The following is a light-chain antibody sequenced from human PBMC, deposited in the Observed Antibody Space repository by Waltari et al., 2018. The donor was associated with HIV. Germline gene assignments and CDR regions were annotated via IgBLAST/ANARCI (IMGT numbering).Light chain of an antibody. CDR1: QSVSSSS. CDR3: QQAHSFPLT. J-gene: IGKJ1*01. Sequence: EIVLTQSPGTLSVSPGDRVTLSCRASQSVSSSSLVWYQQKPGQAPRLLIYGASSRAPGIPDRFSGSGFGTDFTLTISSLQPENFATYFCQQAHSFPLTFGQGTKVEIK. V-gene: IGKV3-20*01. CDR2: GAS.